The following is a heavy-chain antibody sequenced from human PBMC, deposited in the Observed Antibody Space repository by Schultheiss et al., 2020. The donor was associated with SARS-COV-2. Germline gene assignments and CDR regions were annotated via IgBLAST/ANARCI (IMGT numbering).Heavy chain of an antibody. CDR3: TTDELVLRYFDN. V-gene: IGHV3-15*01. Sequence: GGSLRLSCAASGFTFRNAWISWVRQAPGKGLEWVGRIKSKADGGTTDYATPVKGRFTISRDDSKNTLYLQMNSLKTEDTAVYYCTTDELVLRYFDNWGQGTLVTVSS. CDR1: GFTFRNAW. CDR2: IKSKADGGTT. J-gene: IGHJ4*02. D-gene: IGHD3-9*01.